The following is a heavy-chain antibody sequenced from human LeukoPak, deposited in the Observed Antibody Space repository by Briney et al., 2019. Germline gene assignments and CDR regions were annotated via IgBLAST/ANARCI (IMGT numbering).Heavy chain of an antibody. J-gene: IGHJ4*02. Sequence: TSETLSLTCTVSGGSISSYYWSWIRQPPGKGLEWIGYIYYSGSTNYNPSLKSRVTISVDTSKNQFSLKLSSVTAADTAVYYCARGYYDFWSGYSYYCDYWGQGTLVTVSS. CDR1: GGSISSYY. CDR2: IYYSGST. V-gene: IGHV4-59*08. CDR3: ARGYYDFWSGYSYYCDY. D-gene: IGHD3-3*01.